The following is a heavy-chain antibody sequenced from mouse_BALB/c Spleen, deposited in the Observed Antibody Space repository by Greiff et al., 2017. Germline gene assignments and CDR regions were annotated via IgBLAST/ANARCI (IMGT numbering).Heavy chain of an antibody. V-gene: IGHV3-2*02. D-gene: IGHD2-4*01. J-gene: IGHJ2*01. CDR3: ARYYDYFDY. CDR1: GYSITSDYA. CDR2: ISYSGST. Sequence: EVKLVESGPGLVKPSQSLSLTCTVTGYSITSDYAWNWIRQFPGNKLEWMGYISYSGSTSYNPSLKSRISITRDTSKNQFFLQLNSVTTEDTATYYCARYYDYFDYWGQGTTLTVSS.